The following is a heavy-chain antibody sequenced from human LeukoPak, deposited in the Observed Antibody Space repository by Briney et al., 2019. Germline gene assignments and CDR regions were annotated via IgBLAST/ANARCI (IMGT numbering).Heavy chain of an antibody. V-gene: IGHV4-30-4*01. D-gene: IGHD3-16*01. J-gene: IGHJ4*02. CDR3: ARRRGDNKTYYFDY. CDR2: IYYRGST. Sequence: NPSQTLSHTCTVYTVTISSDDYYWRSPRQAPGRGVERNAYIYYRGSTYYTQSLKSQFSISVKTPVNQFSMILSSGTAADTAVYYCARRRGDNKTYYFDYWGQGTLVIVSS. CDR1: TVTISSDDYY.